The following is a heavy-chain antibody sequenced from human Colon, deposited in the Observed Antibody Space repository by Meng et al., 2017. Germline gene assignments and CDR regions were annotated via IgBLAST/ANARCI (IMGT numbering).Heavy chain of an antibody. CDR3: AKLREGGNGDDERAGGYDH. D-gene: IGHD4-17*01. J-gene: IGHJ4*02. Sequence: GESLKISCAASGFSFSTYSMNWVRQAPGKGLEWVSSISSDSDYIYYAESLKGRVTTSRDNAKNSLYLQVDSLRAEDTAVYFCAKLREGGNGDDERAGGYDHWGQGILVTVSS. CDR1: GFSFSTYS. V-gene: IGHV3-21*01. CDR2: ISSDSDYI.